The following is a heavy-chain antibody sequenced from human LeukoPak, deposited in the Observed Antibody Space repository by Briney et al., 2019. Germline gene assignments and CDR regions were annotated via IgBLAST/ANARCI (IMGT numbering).Heavy chain of an antibody. CDR3: ARVWGGYSSTWPYYYYYMDV. CDR2: INHSGST. V-gene: IGHV4-34*01. D-gene: IGHD6-13*01. CDR1: GGSFSGYY. Sequence: PSETLSLTCAVYGGSFSGYYWSWIRQPPGKGLEWIGEINHSGSTNYNPSLKSRVTISVDTSKNQFSLKLSSVTAADTAVYYCARVWGGYSSTWPYYYYYMDVWGKGTTVTVFS. J-gene: IGHJ6*03.